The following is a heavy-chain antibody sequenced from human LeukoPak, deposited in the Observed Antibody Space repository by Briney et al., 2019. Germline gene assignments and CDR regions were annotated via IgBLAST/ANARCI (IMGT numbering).Heavy chain of an antibody. J-gene: IGHJ4*02. Sequence: GGSLRLSCAASGFSFSNAWMNWVRQAPGKGPEWVGLIKRKTDGGTADYAAPVKGRSTISRDDSKNTVHLQMNSLKTEDTAVYYCITDENYYDSSGYHYRDYWGQGTLVTVSS. CDR1: GFSFSNAW. V-gene: IGHV3-15*01. D-gene: IGHD3-22*01. CDR3: ITDENYYDSSGYHYRDY. CDR2: IKRKTDGGTA.